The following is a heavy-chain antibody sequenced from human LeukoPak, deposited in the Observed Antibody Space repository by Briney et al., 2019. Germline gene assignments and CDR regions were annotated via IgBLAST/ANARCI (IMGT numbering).Heavy chain of an antibody. CDR2: INPSGGST. CDR3: AKDPFDQMLPENWFDP. D-gene: IGHD2-2*01. CDR1: GYTFTSYY. Sequence: ASVKVSCKASGYTFTSYYMHWVRQAPGQGLEWMGIINPSGGSTSYAQKFQGRVTMTRDTSTSTVYMELSSLRSEDTAVYYCAKDPFDQMLPENWFDPWGQGTLVTVSS. V-gene: IGHV1-46*01. J-gene: IGHJ5*02.